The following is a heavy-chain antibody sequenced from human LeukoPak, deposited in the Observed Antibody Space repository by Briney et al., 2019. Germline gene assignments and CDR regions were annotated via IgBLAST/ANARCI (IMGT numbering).Heavy chain of an antibody. CDR1: GGSTSSYY. Sequence: PSETLSLTCTVSGGSTSSYYWSWIRQPAGKGLEWIGRIYTSGSTIYNPSLKSRVTVSVDTSKNQFSLKLSSVTAADTAVYYCARGRYESTRLSAYYYYYMDVWGKGTTVTVSS. CDR2: IYTSGST. D-gene: IGHD1-14*01. J-gene: IGHJ6*03. CDR3: ARGRYESTRLSAYYYYYMDV. V-gene: IGHV4-4*07.